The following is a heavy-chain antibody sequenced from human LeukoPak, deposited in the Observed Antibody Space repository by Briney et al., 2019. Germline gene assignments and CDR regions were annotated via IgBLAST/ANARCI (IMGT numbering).Heavy chain of an antibody. CDR2: INHSGST. V-gene: IGHV4-34*01. Sequence: SETLSLTCAVYGGSFSGYYWSWIRQPPGKGLEWIGEINHSGSTNYNPSLKSRVTISVDTSQNQFSLKLSSVTAADTAVYYCARGTTFLEWLLPYYYYGMDVWGQGTTVTVSS. CDR3: ARGTTFLEWLLPYYYYGMDV. CDR1: GGSFSGYY. D-gene: IGHD3-3*01. J-gene: IGHJ6*02.